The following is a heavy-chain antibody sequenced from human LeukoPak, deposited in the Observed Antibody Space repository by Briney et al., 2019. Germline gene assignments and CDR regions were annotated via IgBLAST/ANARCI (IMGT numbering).Heavy chain of an antibody. D-gene: IGHD6-6*01. J-gene: IGHJ6*02. Sequence: SETLSLTCTVSGGSISSYYWSWIRQLPGKGLEWIGYIYYSGSTNYNPSLKSRVTISVDTSKNQFSLKLSSVTAADTAVYYCARWYSSSSGGYGMDVWGQGTTVTVSS. V-gene: IGHV4-59*01. CDR3: ARWYSSSSGGYGMDV. CDR2: IYYSGST. CDR1: GGSISSYY.